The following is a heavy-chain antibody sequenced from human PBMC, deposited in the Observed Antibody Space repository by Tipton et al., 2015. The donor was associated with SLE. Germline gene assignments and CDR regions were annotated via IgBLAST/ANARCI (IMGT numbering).Heavy chain of an antibody. CDR3: ARARSGVGSAFDI. CDR1: GFKISDYW. CDR2: LNSDESST. Sequence: SLRLSCAASGFKISDYWMYRVRQAPGKGLVWVSRLNSDESSTGYADFVKGRFTISRDNDKNTAYLQMNSLRAEDTAVYYCARARSGVGSAFDIWGRGTKVTVSS. J-gene: IGHJ3*02. V-gene: IGHV3-74*01. D-gene: IGHD6-19*01.